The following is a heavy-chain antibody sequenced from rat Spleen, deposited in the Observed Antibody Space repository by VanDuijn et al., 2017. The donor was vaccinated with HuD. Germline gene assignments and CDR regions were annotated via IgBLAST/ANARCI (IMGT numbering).Heavy chain of an antibody. CDR2: ISSGGST. Sequence: QVQLKESGPGLVQPSQTLSLTCTVSGFSLISNGVSWVRQPPGKGLEWIAAISSGGSTYFNSVLKSRLSISRDTSKSQVFLRLNSLQTEETATYYCARYYGGYEGDYWGQGVMVTVSS. V-gene: IGHV2S12*01. CDR3: ARYYGGYEGDY. CDR1: GFSLISNG. D-gene: IGHD1-11*01. J-gene: IGHJ2*01.